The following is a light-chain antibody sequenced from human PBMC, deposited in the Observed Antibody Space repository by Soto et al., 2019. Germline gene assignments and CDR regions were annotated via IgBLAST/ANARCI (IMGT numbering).Light chain of an antibody. Sequence: EIVLTQSPGTLSLSPGERATLSCRASQMFTRNILAWYRKKPGQAPRLLIYAASRRAPGIPDRFSASGSGTDFTLTISRLEPEDFAVYFCQQYGTSPPWTFGQGAKVDIK. CDR3: QQYGTSPPWT. V-gene: IGKV3-20*01. CDR1: QMFTRNI. J-gene: IGKJ1*01. CDR2: AAS.